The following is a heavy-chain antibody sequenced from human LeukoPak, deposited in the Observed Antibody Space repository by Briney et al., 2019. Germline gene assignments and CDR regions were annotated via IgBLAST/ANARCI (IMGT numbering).Heavy chain of an antibody. CDR1: GFTFSSYE. V-gene: IGHV3-48*03. D-gene: IGHD1-26*01. J-gene: IGHJ6*03. Sequence: GGSLRLSCAASGFTFSSYEMNWVRQAPGKGLEWVSYISSSGSTIYYADSVKGRFTISRDNAKNSLYLQMNSLRAEDTAVYYCARDRGGSYACYYYYMDVWGKGTTVTVSS. CDR2: ISSSGSTI. CDR3: ARDRGGSYACYYYYMDV.